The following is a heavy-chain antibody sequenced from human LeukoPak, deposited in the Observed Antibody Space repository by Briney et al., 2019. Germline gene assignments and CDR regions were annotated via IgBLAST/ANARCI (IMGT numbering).Heavy chain of an antibody. D-gene: IGHD4-17*01. Sequence: GGSLRLSCAASGFTFSTYSMNWVRQAPGKGLEWVSSISSSSTYIYYADSVKGRFTISRDNAKNSLYLQMNSLRAEDTAVYYCARSEDYGDEGPLFDYWGQGTLVTVSS. CDR1: GFTFSTYS. J-gene: IGHJ4*02. CDR3: ARSEDYGDEGPLFDY. V-gene: IGHV3-21*01. CDR2: ISSSSTYI.